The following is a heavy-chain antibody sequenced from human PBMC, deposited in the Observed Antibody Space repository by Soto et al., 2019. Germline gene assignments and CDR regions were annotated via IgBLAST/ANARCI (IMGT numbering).Heavy chain of an antibody. CDR3: ARNSGYDYWFPNYYSYGMDV. CDR1: GFTFSSYS. V-gene: IGHV3-48*02. CDR2: ISSSSSTI. D-gene: IGHD5-12*01. Sequence: EVQLVESGGGLVQPGGSLRLSCAASGFTFSSYSMNWVRQAPGKGLEWVSYISSSSSTIYYADSVKGRFTISRDNAKNSMYLQMNSLRDEDTAVYYCARNSGYDYWFPNYYSYGMDVWGPGTTVTGSS. J-gene: IGHJ6*02.